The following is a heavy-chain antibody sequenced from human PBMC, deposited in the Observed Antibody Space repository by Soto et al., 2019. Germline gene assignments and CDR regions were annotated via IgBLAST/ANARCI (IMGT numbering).Heavy chain of an antibody. V-gene: IGHV1-2*02. CDR1: GYTFSVYH. D-gene: IGHD4-4*01. CDR2: VHPNSGGT. CDR3: AKELQRGMDV. Sequence: ASVKVSCKASGYTFSVYHVHWVRQAPGQGLEWMGWVHPNSGGTNYAQSFEGRVTMTRGTSINTAYMELSRLTSDDTAVYYCAKELQRGMDVRGQGTTVTVSS. J-gene: IGHJ6*02.